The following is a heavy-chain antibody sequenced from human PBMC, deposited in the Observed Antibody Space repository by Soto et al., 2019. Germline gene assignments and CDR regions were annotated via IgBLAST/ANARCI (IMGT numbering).Heavy chain of an antibody. CDR1: GFTVSSNY. V-gene: IGHV3-53*01. CDR3: ARGIAAAGPFDY. J-gene: IGHJ4*02. CDR2: IYSGGRT. D-gene: IGHD6-13*01. Sequence: EVPLVESGGGLIQPGGSLRLSCAASGFTVSSNYMSWVRQAPGKGLEWVSVIYSGGRTYYADSVKGRFTISRDISKNTLYLQMNSLRAEDTAVYYCARGIAAAGPFDYWGQGTLVTVSS.